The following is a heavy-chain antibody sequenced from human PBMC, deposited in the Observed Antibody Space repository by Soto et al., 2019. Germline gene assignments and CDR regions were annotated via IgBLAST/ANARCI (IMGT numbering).Heavy chain of an antibody. CDR1: GGTFSSYT. CDR2: IIPILGIA. Sequence: QVQLVQSGAEVKKPGSSVKVSCKASGGTFSSYTISWVRQAPGQGLEWMGRIIPILGIANYAQKFQGRVTITADKSTSTAYMELSSLRSEDTAVYYCARGSIVVVPAAPDWFDPWGQGTLVTVSS. J-gene: IGHJ5*02. V-gene: IGHV1-69*02. D-gene: IGHD2-2*01. CDR3: ARGSIVVVPAAPDWFDP.